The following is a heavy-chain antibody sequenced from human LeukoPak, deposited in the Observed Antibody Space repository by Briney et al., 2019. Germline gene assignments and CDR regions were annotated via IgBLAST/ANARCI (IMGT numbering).Heavy chain of an antibody. Sequence: SETLSLTCAVYGGSFSGYYWSWIRQPPGKGLEWIGKINHSGSTNYNPSLKSRVTISVDTSKNQFSLKLSSVTAADTAVYYCARLSCSSTSCYISRRSYFDYWGQGTLVTVSS. V-gene: IGHV4-34*01. CDR2: INHSGST. D-gene: IGHD2-2*02. J-gene: IGHJ4*02. CDR3: ARLSCSSTSCYISRRSYFDY. CDR1: GGSFSGYY.